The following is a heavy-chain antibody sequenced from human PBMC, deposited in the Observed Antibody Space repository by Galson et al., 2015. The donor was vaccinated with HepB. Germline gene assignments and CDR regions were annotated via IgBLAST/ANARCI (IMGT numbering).Heavy chain of an antibody. CDR3: ARDAMGRGSGSYSAFDY. J-gene: IGHJ4*02. CDR2: ISSAGDIQ. V-gene: IGHV3-30-3*01. Sequence: SLRLSCAASGFTFNTYTMQWVRQAPGKGLEWVAAISSAGDIQFHADSVKGRFTFSRDNSENMLYLQMNSLRVEDTAIYYCARDAMGRGSGSYSAFDYWGQGTLVPVSS. CDR1: GFTFNTYT. D-gene: IGHD1-26*01.